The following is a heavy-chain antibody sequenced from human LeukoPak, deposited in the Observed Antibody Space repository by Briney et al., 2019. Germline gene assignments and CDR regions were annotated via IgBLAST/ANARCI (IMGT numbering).Heavy chain of an antibody. CDR2: IYYSGST. J-gene: IGHJ2*01. V-gene: IGHV4-31*03. Sequence: SQTLSLTCTVSGGSISSGGYYWSWIRQHPGKGLEWIGYIYYSGSTYYNPSLKSRVTISVDTSKNQFSLKLSSVTAADTAVYYCARLRRAAMGPRYFDLWGRGTLVTVSS. CDR3: ARLRRAAMGPRYFDL. CDR1: GGSISSGGYY. D-gene: IGHD5-18*01.